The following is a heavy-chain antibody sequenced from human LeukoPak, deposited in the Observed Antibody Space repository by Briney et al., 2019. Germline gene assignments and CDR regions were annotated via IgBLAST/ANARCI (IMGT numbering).Heavy chain of an antibody. CDR2: INPNSGET. J-gene: IGHJ3*02. D-gene: IGHD3-22*01. CDR1: GYTFTGYH. V-gene: IGHV1-2*06. Sequence: ASVKVSCKASGYTFTGYHMHWVRQAPGQGLEWMGRINPNSGETIYAQKFQGRVTMTEDTSTDTAYMELSSLRSEDTAVYYCATNTDSSGYFAFDIWGQGTMVTVSS. CDR3: ATNTDSSGYFAFDI.